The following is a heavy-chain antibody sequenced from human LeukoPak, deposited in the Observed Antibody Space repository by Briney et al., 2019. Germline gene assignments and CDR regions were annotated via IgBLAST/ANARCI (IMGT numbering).Heavy chain of an antibody. D-gene: IGHD6-19*01. CDR2: ISSSGSTI. CDR3: ARDLGSGWCYDY. CDR1: GFTFSDYY. Sequence: GGSLRLSCAASGFTFSDYYMSWIRQAPGKGLEWVSYISSSGSTIYYADSVKGRFTISRDNSKNTLYLQMNSLRAEDTTVYYCARDLGSGWCYDYWGQGTLVTVSS. J-gene: IGHJ4*02. V-gene: IGHV3-11*04.